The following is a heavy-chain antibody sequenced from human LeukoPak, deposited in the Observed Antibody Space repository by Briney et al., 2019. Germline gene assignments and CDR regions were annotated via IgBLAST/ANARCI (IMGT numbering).Heavy chain of an antibody. CDR1: GFTFSSYE. Sequence: GGSLRLSCAASGFTFSSYEMNWLRQAPGKALEWVAYMSSSGSTIYYADSVKGRFTISRDNAKNSLYLQMNSLSAEDTAVYYCAREGELERQGAFAYWGQGTLVTVSS. CDR3: AREGELERQGAFAY. J-gene: IGHJ4*02. D-gene: IGHD1-1*01. V-gene: IGHV3-48*03. CDR2: MSSSGSTI.